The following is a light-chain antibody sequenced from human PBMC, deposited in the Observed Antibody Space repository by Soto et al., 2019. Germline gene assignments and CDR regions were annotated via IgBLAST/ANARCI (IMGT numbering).Light chain of an antibody. V-gene: IGKV1-5*03. CDR2: KAS. CDR1: QSVNGW. CDR3: QQYSSYSSYT. J-gene: IGKJ2*01. Sequence: DIQMTQSPSALSASVGERVTITCRASQSVNGWLAWYQQKPGRAPKLLIYKASSLESGVPSRFSGSESGTEFTLTISSLQPDDFATYYCQQYSSYSSYTFGPGTKLEL.